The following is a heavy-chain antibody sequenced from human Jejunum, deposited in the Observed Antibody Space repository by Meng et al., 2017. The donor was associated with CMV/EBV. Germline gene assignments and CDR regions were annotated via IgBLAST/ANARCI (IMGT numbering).Heavy chain of an antibody. CDR2: VFHTGIT. D-gene: IGHD2-8*01. CDR3: ARGRYCINGVCFDH. J-gene: IGHJ4*02. Sequence: VSCGSMINYYWSWIRQSPGKGLEWLGHVFHTGITNYNPSLESRLTLSVDTSKNQASLNLTSVTAADTAVYFCARGRYCINGVCFDHWGQGALVTVSS. CDR1: CGSMINYY. V-gene: IGHV4-59*01.